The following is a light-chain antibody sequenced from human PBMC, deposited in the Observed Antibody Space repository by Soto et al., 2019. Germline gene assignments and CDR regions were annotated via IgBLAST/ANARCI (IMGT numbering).Light chain of an antibody. CDR1: QSVASS. J-gene: IGKJ2*01. V-gene: IGKV3D-15*01. CDR2: TAS. Sequence: EIVLTQSPGTLSLSPGARATLSCRASQSVASSFIAWFQQKPGQPPRLLIYTASSRAPGFPARFSGSGSGTEFTLTISSLQSEDFAVYYCQQYNNWPPGTFGQGTKLEIK. CDR3: QQYNNWPPGT.